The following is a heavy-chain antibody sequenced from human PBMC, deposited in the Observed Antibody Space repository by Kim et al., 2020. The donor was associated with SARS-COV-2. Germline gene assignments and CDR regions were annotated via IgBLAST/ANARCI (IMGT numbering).Heavy chain of an antibody. J-gene: IGHJ6*02. CDR3: AKYTYNWVHYYYGMDV. CDR1: GFTFRSYA. Sequence: GGSLRLSCAASGFTFRSYAMSWVRQAPGKGLEWVSLISGSGGSTYYADSVKGRFTISRDNSKNTLFLQLNSLRAEDTAIYYCAKYTYNWVHYYYGMDVWGQGTTVTVSS. CDR2: ISGSGGST. V-gene: IGHV3-23*01. D-gene: IGHD1-1*01.